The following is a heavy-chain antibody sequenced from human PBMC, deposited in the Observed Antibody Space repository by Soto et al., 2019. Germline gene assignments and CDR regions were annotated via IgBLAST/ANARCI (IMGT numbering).Heavy chain of an antibody. CDR1: GGSFSGYY. V-gene: IGHV4-34*01. Sequence: QVQLQQWGAGLLKPSETLSLTCAVYGGSFSGYYWSWIRQPPGKGLEWIGEISHSGSTNYNTSLKSRVTISVDTSKNQFSLKLSSVTAADTAVYYCARGGYCSGGSCYYNWFDPWGQGTLVTVSS. CDR3: ARGGYCSGGSCYYNWFDP. J-gene: IGHJ5*02. CDR2: ISHSGST. D-gene: IGHD2-15*01.